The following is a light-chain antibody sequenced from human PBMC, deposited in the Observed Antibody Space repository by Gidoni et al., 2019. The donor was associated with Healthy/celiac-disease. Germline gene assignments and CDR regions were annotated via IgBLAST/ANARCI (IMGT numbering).Light chain of an antibody. V-gene: IGKV3-15*01. CDR2: GAS. Sequence: EIVMTQSPATLSVSPGERATLSCRASQSVSSNLAWYQQKPGQAPRLLIFGASTRATGSPARFSVSGSGTEFTLTLSSLQSEDFSVYYCQQYNNWPKTFGQGTKVEIK. J-gene: IGKJ1*01. CDR1: QSVSSN. CDR3: QQYNNWPKT.